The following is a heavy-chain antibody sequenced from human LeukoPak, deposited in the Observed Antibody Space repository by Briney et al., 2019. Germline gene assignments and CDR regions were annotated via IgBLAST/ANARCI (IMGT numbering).Heavy chain of an antibody. J-gene: IGHJ4*02. CDR2: IIPIFGTA. Sequence: SVKVSCKASGGTFSSYAISWVRQAPGQGLEWMGGIIPIFGTANYAQKFQGRVTFTTYESTSTAYMELSSLRSEDTAVYYWARGYEDQLLILDYWGQGTLVTVSS. CDR1: GGTFSSYA. V-gene: IGHV1-69*05. CDR3: ARGYEDQLLILDY. D-gene: IGHD2-2*01.